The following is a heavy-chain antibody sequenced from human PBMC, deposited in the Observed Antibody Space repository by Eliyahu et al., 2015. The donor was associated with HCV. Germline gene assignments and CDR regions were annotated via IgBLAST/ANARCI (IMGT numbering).Heavy chain of an antibody. D-gene: IGHD6-19*01. V-gene: IGHV1-2*02. CDR3: ARGSGYSSGWGDWFDP. J-gene: IGHJ5*02. Sequence: QVQLVQSGAEVKKPGASVKVSCKASXXXFTGXXMXWVXQAPGQGLEWMGWINPNSGGTNYAQKFQGRVTMTRDTSISTAYMELSRLRSDDTAVYYCARGSGYSSGWGDWFDPWGQGTLVTVSS. CDR2: INPNSGGT. CDR1: XXXFTGXX.